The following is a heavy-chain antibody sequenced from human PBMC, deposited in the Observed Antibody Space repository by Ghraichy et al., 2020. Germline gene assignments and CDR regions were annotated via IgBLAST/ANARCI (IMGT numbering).Heavy chain of an antibody. CDR1: GGSISSYY. J-gene: IGHJ6*02. D-gene: IGHD2-2*01. V-gene: IGHV4-59*01. CDR2: IYYSGST. Sequence: SETLSLTCTVSGGSISSYYWSWIRQSPGKGLEWIGYIYYSGSTNYNPSLKSRVTISVDTSKNQFSLKLSSVTAADTAVYYCARENIVVVPAAMRVYWYGMDVWGQGTTVTVSS. CDR3: ARENIVVVPAAMRVYWYGMDV.